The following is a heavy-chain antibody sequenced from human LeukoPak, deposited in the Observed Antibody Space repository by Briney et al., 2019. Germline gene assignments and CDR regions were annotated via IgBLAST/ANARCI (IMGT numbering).Heavy chain of an antibody. Sequence: PGGSLRLSCGASGHTFGTYSMNWVRQAPGKGLEWVSYISSDSGTIYYADSVKGRFTISRDNAKNSLYLQMNSLRAEDTAVYYCARAAQPGFDPWGQGTLVTVSS. CDR1: GHTFGTYS. J-gene: IGHJ5*02. V-gene: IGHV3-48*01. CDR3: ARAAQPGFDP. CDR2: ISSDSGTI. D-gene: IGHD1-14*01.